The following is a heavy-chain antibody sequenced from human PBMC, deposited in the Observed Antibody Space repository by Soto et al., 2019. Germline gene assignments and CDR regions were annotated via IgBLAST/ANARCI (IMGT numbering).Heavy chain of an antibody. CDR2: INHSGST. Sequence: SETLSLTCAVYGGSFGGYYWSWIRQPPGKGLEWIGEINHSGSTNYNPSLKSRVTISVDTSKNQFSLKLSSVTAADTAVYYCARHRMITFGGVIAPFDYWGQGTLVTVSS. CDR1: GGSFGGYY. V-gene: IGHV4-34*01. CDR3: ARHRMITFGGVIAPFDY. J-gene: IGHJ4*02. D-gene: IGHD3-16*02.